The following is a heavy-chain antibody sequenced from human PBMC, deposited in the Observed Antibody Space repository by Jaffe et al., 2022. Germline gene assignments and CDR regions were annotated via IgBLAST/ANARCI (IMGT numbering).Heavy chain of an antibody. V-gene: IGHV4-61*02. Sequence: QVQLQESGPGLVKPSQTLSLTCTVSGGSISSGSYYWSWIRQPAGKGLEWIGRIYTSGSTNYNPSLKSRVTISVDTSKNQFSLKLSSVTAADTAVYYCARDLVTLGDSSGYYYYYYMDVWGKGTTVTVSS. CDR2: IYTSGST. CDR1: GGSISSGSYY. D-gene: IGHD3-22*01. J-gene: IGHJ6*03. CDR3: ARDLVTLGDSSGYYYYYYMDV.